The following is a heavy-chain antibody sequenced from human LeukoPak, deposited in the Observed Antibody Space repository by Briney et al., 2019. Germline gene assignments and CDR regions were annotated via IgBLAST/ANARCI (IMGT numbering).Heavy chain of an antibody. J-gene: IGHJ3*02. D-gene: IGHD1-26*01. Sequence: GGSLRLSCTASGSTVSSNYMTWVRQAPGKGLEWVSIIYSGGSTYYADPVKGRFTISRDNPKNTLYLQMNSLRADDTAVYYCARDVGFIVGATPGAFDIWGQGTMVTVSS. CDR1: GSTVSSNY. V-gene: IGHV3-66*01. CDR3: ARDVGFIVGATPGAFDI. CDR2: IYSGGST.